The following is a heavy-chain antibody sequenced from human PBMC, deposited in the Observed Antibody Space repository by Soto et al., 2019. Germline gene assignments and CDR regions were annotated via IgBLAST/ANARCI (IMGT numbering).Heavy chain of an antibody. CDR2: IIPLFGTP. D-gene: IGHD2-21*02. Sequence: QVQLVQSGAEVRKPGSSLRVSCKSSGATFSTTGISWVRQAPGQGLEWMGGIIPLFGTPKYARKFQGRVSITADESTNTRYMELNSLMPDDAAVYYCARASPVICGGDPCYRLDSSFDSWGQGSLVIVSS. CDR1: GATFSTTG. V-gene: IGHV1-69*01. J-gene: IGHJ5*01. CDR3: ARASPVICGGDPCYRLDSSFDS.